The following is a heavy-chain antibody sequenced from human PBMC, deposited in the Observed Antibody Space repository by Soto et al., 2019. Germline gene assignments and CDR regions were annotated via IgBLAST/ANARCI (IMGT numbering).Heavy chain of an antibody. D-gene: IGHD5-18*01. V-gene: IGHV1-46*01. CDR3: ARAFSGYSYGYLSWFEP. Sequence: GASVKVSCKASGYTFTSYYMHCVRQAPGQGLEWMGIINPNGGSTSYAQKFQGRVTMTRDTSTSTVYMELSSLRSEDTAVYYCARAFSGYSYGYLSWFEPWGQGTLVTVSS. CDR1: GYTFTSYY. J-gene: IGHJ5*02. CDR2: INPNGGST.